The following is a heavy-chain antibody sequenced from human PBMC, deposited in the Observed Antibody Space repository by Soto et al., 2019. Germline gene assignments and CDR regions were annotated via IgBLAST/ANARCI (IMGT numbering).Heavy chain of an antibody. D-gene: IGHD1-7*01. CDR3: ARDNWYSY. CDR2: IHKDGSTT. J-gene: IGHJ4*01. V-gene: IGHV3-74*01. CDR1: GFTFSSYW. Sequence: EVQLVESEGGLVQPGGSVSVTCAASGFTFSSYWMHWVRQAPGKGLMWVSRIHKDGSTTRYADSVKGRFTISRDNAKNTLYLQMSSLRVEDTAVYYCARDNWYSYWGQGTLVTVSS.